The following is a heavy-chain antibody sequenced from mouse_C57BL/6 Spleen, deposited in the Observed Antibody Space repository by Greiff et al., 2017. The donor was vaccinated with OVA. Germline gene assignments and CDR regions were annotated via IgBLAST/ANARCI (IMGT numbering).Heavy chain of an antibody. J-gene: IGHJ4*01. CDR1: GYSITSGYD. CDR3: ARWNPYYAMDY. CDR2: ISYSGST. V-gene: IGHV3-1*01. Sequence: DVMLVASGPGMVKPSQSLSLTCTVTGYSITSGYDWHWIRHFPGNNLEWMGYISYSGSTNYNPSLKSRISITHDTSKNHFFLKLNSVTTEDTATYYCARWNPYYAMDYWGQGTSVTVAS.